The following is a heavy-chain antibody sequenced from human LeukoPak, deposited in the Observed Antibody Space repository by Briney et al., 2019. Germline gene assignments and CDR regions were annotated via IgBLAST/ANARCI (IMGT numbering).Heavy chain of an antibody. CDR3: ARPQGYCSGGSCYRDLAYGMDV. Sequence: GASVKVSCKASGYTFTSYGISWVRQAPGQGLEWMGWISAYNGNTNYAQKLQGRVTMTTDTSTSTAYMELRSLRSDDTAVYYCARPQGYCSGGSCYRDLAYGMDVWGQGTTVTVSS. D-gene: IGHD2-15*01. CDR1: GYTFTSYG. J-gene: IGHJ6*02. CDR2: ISAYNGNT. V-gene: IGHV1-18*01.